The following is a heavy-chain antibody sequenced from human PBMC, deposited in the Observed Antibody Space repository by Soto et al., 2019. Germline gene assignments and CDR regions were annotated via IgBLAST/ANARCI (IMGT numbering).Heavy chain of an antibody. CDR1: GFSFSSYA. V-gene: IGHV3-23*01. D-gene: IGHD3-3*01. CDR3: AKDEALNDFWRGYYRDPYYYYYYGMDV. CDR2: ISGSGGST. Sequence: XESLRLSCAASGFSFSSYAMSWVRQAPGKGLEWVSAISGSGGSTYYADSVKGRFTISRDNSKNTLYLQMNSLRAEDTAVYYCAKDEALNDFWRGYYRDPYYYYYYGMDVWGQGTTVTVSS. J-gene: IGHJ6*02.